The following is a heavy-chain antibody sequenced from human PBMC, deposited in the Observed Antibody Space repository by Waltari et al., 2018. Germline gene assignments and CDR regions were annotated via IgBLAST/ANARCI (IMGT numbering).Heavy chain of an antibody. V-gene: IGHV1-2*06. Sequence: QVQLVQSGAEVKEPGASVKVSCKASGYTFTRHYIHWVRQAPGQGLEWMGLITPHTGGTYYSQKFQGRVTMTRDMSITTAYMEVSSLRSDDTAVYYCARDLVGSGWSIDYWGQGTLVTVSS. CDR2: ITPHTGGT. J-gene: IGHJ4*02. CDR1: GYTFTRHY. D-gene: IGHD6-19*01. CDR3: ARDLVGSGWSIDY.